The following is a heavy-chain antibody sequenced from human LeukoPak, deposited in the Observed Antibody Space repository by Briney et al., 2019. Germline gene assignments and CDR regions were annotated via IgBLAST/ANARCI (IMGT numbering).Heavy chain of an antibody. CDR2: IYHSGST. D-gene: IGHD4-23*01. CDR3: ARSLYGGNSHYFDY. V-gene: IGHV4-4*02. Sequence: SETLSLTCAVSGGSISSSNWWSWVRQPPGKGLEWIGEIYHSGSTNYNPSPKSRVTISVDKSKNQFSLKLSSVTAADTAVYYCARSLYGGNSHYFDYWGQGTLVTVSS. CDR1: GGSISSSNW. J-gene: IGHJ4*02.